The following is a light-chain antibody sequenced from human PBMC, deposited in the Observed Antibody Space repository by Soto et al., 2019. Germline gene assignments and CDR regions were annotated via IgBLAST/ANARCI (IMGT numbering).Light chain of an antibody. CDR1: QSISSY. CDR2: AAS. CDR3: QQSYSTSWT. V-gene: IGKV1-39*01. J-gene: IGKJ1*01. Sequence: DIQMTQSPSSLSASVGDRVTITCRASQSISSYLNWYQQKPGKAPKLLIYAASSLQSGVPSRMSGSESETDFTLTISSPQPEDFATYYCQQSYSTSWTFGRGTKVEIK.